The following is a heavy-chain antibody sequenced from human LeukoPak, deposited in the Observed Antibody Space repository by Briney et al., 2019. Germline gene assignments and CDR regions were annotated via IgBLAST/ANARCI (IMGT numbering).Heavy chain of an antibody. CDR2: IYYSGST. CDR1: GGSISSSSYY. D-gene: IGHD1-20*01. V-gene: IGHV4-39*01. CDR3: ARHPRGNWQFDY. J-gene: IGHJ4*02. Sequence: SETLSLTCTVSGGSISSSSYYWGWIRQPPGKGLEWIGSIYYSGSTYYNPSLKSRVTISVDTSKNQFSLKLSSVTAADTAVYYCARHPRGNWQFDYWGQGTLVTVSS.